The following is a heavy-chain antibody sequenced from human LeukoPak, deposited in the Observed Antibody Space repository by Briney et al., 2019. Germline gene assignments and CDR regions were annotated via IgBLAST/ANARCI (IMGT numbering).Heavy chain of an antibody. CDR3: TRDFVSIVVVTAIVD. CDR1: GFTFSNYW. Sequence: GGSLRLSCAASGFTFSNYWMSWVRQAPGKGLEWVANIKPDGSEKYYVDSVKGRFTISRDNAKNSLYLQMNSLRAEDTAIYYCTRDFVSIVVVTAIVDWGQGTLVTVSS. V-gene: IGHV3-7*01. D-gene: IGHD2-21*02. J-gene: IGHJ4*02. CDR2: IKPDGSEK.